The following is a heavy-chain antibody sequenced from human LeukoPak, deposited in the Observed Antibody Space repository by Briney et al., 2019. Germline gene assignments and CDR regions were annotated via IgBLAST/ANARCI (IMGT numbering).Heavy chain of an antibody. CDR3: ARQPIAVSGTGWDY. Sequence: SETLSLTCTVSGGSISSSSYYWGWIRQPPGKGLEWIGAIYSSGNTYYTPSLKSRVTISIDTSKNQFSLKLSSVTAADTAVYYCARQPIAVSGTGWDYWGQGTLVTVSS. D-gene: IGHD6-13*01. CDR2: IYSSGNT. V-gene: IGHV4-39*01. J-gene: IGHJ4*02. CDR1: GGSISSSSYY.